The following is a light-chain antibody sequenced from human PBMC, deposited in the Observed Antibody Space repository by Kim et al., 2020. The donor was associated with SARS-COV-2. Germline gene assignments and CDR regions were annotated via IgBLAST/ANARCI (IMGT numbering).Light chain of an antibody. V-gene: IGKV1-16*01. Sequence: ASIGDRVAFTCRASQGIRNYLAWFQKKPGQAPKSLIYGASNLHSGVPSRFSGSGSGTDFTLTISSLQPEDFATYYCQQYADYPLTFGGGTKVDIK. CDR1: QGIRNY. CDR3: QQYADYPLT. CDR2: GAS. J-gene: IGKJ4*01.